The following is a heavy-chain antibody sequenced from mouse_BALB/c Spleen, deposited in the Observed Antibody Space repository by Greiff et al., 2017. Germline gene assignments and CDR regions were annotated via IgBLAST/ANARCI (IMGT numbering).Heavy chain of an antibody. CDR1: GFSLTSYG. Sequence: VHLVESGPGLVQPSQSLSITCTVSGFSLTSYGVHWVRQSPGKGLEWLGVIWSGGSTDYNAAFISRLSISKDNSKSQVFFKMNSLQANDTAIYYCARNYGSSHYYAMDYWGQGTSVTVSS. V-gene: IGHV2-2*02. J-gene: IGHJ4*01. CDR3: ARNYGSSHYYAMDY. CDR2: IWSGGST. D-gene: IGHD1-1*01.